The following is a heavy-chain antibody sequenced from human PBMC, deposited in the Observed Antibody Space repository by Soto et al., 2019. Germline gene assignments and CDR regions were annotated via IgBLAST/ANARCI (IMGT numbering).Heavy chain of an antibody. V-gene: IGHV4-39*01. CDR3: ARHLSEGRDGYNYLGY. CDR2: IYYSGST. CDR1: GGSISSSSYY. Sequence: PSETLSLTXTVSGGSISSSSYYWGWIRQPPGKGLEWIGSIYYSGSTYYNPSLKSRVTISVDTSKNQFSLKLSSVTAADTAVYYCARHLSEGRDGYNYLGYWGQGTLVTVSS. J-gene: IGHJ4*02. D-gene: IGHD5-12*01.